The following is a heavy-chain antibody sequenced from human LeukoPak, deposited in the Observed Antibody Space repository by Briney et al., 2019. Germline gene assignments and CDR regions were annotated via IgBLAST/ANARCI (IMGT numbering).Heavy chain of an antibody. D-gene: IGHD3-22*01. CDR1: GGTFSSYA. J-gene: IGHJ4*02. CDR3: ARDALTYYYDSSGHTWMDY. V-gene: IGHV1-69*13. Sequence: SVKVSCKASGGTFSSYAISWVRQAPGQGLEWMGGIIPIFGTANYAQKFQGRVTITADESTSTAYMELSSLRSEDTAVYYCARDALTYYYDSSGHTWMDYWGQGTLVTVSS. CDR2: IIPIFGTA.